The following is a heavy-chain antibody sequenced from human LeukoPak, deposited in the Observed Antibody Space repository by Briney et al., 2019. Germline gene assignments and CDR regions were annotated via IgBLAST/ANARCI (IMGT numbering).Heavy chain of an antibody. J-gene: IGHJ3*02. Sequence: SVKVSCKASGGTFSSYASSWVRQAPGQGLEWMGRIIPILGIANYAQKFQGRVTITADKSTSTAYMELSSLRSGDTAVYYCAIRAHVVSTGAFDIWGQGTMVTVSS. CDR3: AIRAHVVSTGAFDI. CDR2: IIPILGIA. D-gene: IGHD3-22*01. CDR1: GGTFSSYA. V-gene: IGHV1-69*04.